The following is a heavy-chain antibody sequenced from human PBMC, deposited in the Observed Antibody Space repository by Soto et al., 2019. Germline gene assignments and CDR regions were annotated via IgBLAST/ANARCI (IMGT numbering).Heavy chain of an antibody. J-gene: IGHJ4*02. Sequence: TSETLSLTCAVSGYSISTGFNWAWIRQPPGKGLEWIGSIYHSGSTYYNLSLKSRVTISSDASKNQISLKLSSVTAADTAVYYCAKDGYHYDSGGYLVWGQGTLVTVSS. D-gene: IGHD3-22*01. CDR2: IYHSGST. CDR1: GYSISTGFN. V-gene: IGHV4-38-2*02. CDR3: AKDGYHYDSGGYLV.